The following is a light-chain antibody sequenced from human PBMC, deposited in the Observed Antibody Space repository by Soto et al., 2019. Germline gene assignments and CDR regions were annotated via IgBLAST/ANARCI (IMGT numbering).Light chain of an antibody. CDR1: QSINSW. V-gene: IGKV1-5*03. CDR2: KAS. Sequence: DIQMTQSPSTLSASVGDRVTLTCRASQSINSWLAWYQQKPGKAPKLLIYKASSLESGVPSRFSGSGSGTEFTLTISSLQPDDVATFYCQQYYSYMWTFGQGPKVDIK. CDR3: QQYYSYMWT. J-gene: IGKJ1*01.